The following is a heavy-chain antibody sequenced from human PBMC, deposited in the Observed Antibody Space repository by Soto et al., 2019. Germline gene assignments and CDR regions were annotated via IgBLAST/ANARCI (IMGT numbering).Heavy chain of an antibody. J-gene: IGHJ1*01. CDR1: GFTFSSYA. Sequence: PGGALRLYCAASGFTFSSYAMSWVRQAPGKGLEWVSAISGSGGSTYYADFVKGRFTISRDNSKNTLYLQMNSLRAEDTAVYYCAKDPNDSSGFTTSEYFQHWGQGTLVTVSS. CDR2: ISGSGGST. D-gene: IGHD3-22*01. CDR3: AKDPNDSSGFTTSEYFQH. V-gene: IGHV3-23*01.